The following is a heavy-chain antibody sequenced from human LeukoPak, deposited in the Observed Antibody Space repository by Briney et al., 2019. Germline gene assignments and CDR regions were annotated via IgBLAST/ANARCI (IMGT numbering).Heavy chain of an antibody. CDR3: WAYYDSSGYEGFDY. V-gene: IGHV3-15*01. D-gene: IGHD3-22*01. J-gene: IGHJ4*02. Sequence: GGSLRLSCAASGFTFSNAWMSWVRQAPGKGLEWVGHIKSKTDGGTTDYAAPVKGRLTISRDDSKNTLYLQMNSLKTEDTAVYYCWAYYDSSGYEGFDYWGQGTLVTVSS. CDR2: IKSKTDGGTT. CDR1: GFTFSNAW.